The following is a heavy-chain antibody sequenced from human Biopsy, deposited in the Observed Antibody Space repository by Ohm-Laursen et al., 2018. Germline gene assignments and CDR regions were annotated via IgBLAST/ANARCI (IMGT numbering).Heavy chain of an antibody. CDR1: GDSISSYY. J-gene: IGHJ4*02. CDR3: ARGRRTSGWPYFAN. CDR2: IYSGGNT. Sequence: SDTLSLTCTVSGDSISSYYWSWIRQPPGKGLEYIGFIYSGGNTNYNPSLQNRVTMSVDTSKNQFSLKLSSVIAADTAVYYCARGRRTSGWPYFANWGQGTLVIVSS. V-gene: IGHV4-59*07. D-gene: IGHD6-19*01.